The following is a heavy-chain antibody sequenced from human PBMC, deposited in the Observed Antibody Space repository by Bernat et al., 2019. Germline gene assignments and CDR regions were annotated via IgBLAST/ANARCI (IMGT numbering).Heavy chain of an antibody. J-gene: IGHJ6*02. CDR1: GGSISSSSYY. V-gene: IGHV4-39*01. CDR2: IYYSGST. CDR3: AGRYYYYGMDV. Sequence: QLQLQESGPGLVKPSETLSLTCTVSGGSISSSSYYWGWIRQPPGKGLEWIGSIYYSGSTYYNPSLKSGVTISVDSSKTQFSLKLSSVTAADAAVYYCAGRYYYYGMDVWGQGTTVTVSS.